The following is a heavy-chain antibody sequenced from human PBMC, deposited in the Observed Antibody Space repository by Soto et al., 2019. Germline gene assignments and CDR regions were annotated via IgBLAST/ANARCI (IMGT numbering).Heavy chain of an antibody. CDR3: ARDLTYVGPFDI. J-gene: IGHJ3*02. CDR1: GYTFTSYG. V-gene: IGHV1-18*01. Sequence: QVQLVQSGAEVKKPGASVKVPCKASGYTFTSYGISWVRQAPGQGPEWMGWINIYNGNTNYAQKIQGRVTMTTDTATSTAYMELRSLRSDDTAVYYCARDLTYVGPFDIWGQGTMVTVSS. CDR2: INIYNGNT. D-gene: IGHD7-27*01.